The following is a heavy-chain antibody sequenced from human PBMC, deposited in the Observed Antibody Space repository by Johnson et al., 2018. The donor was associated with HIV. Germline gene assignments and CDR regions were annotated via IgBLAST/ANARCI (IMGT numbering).Heavy chain of an antibody. CDR2: ISYDESNK. CDR3: ARDAPNFFHSSGVRDDAFDI. V-gene: IGHV3-30*04. Sequence: QVQLVESGGGVVQPGRSLRLSCAASGFTFSSNAMHWVRQAPGKGLERVVVISYDESNKYYADSVKGRFTISRDNSKNTLYLQMSSLGAEDTAVYYCARDAPNFFHSSGVRDDAFDIWGPGTMVTVSS. CDR1: GFTFSSNA. J-gene: IGHJ3*02. D-gene: IGHD3-22*01.